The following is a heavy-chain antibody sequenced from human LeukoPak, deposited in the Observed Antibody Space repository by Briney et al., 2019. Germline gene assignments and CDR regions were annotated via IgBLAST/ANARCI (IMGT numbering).Heavy chain of an antibody. CDR2: IYYSGIT. CDR3: ARASGAFDY. J-gene: IGHJ4*02. Sequence: SETLSLTCTVSGGSISTSYWNWIRQPPGKGLEWIGYIYYSGITNYNPSLKSRVTISLDTSKNQFSLKLNSVTAADTAVYYCARASGAFDYWGQGALVTVSS. CDR1: GGSISTSY. V-gene: IGHV4-59*01.